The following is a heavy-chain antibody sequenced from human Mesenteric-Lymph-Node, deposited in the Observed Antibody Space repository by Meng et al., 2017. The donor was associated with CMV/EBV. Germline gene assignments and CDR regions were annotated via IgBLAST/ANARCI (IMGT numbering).Heavy chain of an antibody. CDR3: ARSVAGTYYYYYGMDV. J-gene: IGHJ6*02. V-gene: IGHV3-48*03. CDR1: GFDFSTYE. D-gene: IGHD2-15*01. CDR2: IGSSGGPI. Sequence: GGSLRLSCAASGFDFSTYEMNWVRQAPGKGLEWVSYIGSSGGPIRYADSVEGRFTISRDNAKNSLYLQMNSLRAEDTAVYYCARSVAGTYYYYYGMDVWGQGTTVTVSS.